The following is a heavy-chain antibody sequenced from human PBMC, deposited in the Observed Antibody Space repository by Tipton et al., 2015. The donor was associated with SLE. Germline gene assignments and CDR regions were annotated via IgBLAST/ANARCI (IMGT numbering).Heavy chain of an antibody. CDR2: INHGGST. D-gene: IGHD3-10*01. CDR1: GGSFSVYY. J-gene: IGHJ6*02. CDR3: ARDRVTIVQGLINPLGYYYGMDV. Sequence: TLSLTCAVYGGSFSVYYWTWIRQPPGKGLEWIGEINHGGSTNYNPSPKSRVTISIDTSKNQFSLKLSSVTAADTAMYFCARDRVTIVQGLINPLGYYYGMDVWGQGTTVTVSS. V-gene: IGHV4-34*01.